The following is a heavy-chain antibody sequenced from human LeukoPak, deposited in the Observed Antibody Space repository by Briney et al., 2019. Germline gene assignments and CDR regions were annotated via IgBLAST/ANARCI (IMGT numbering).Heavy chain of an antibody. D-gene: IGHD3-9*01. CDR1: GYTFTSYG. V-gene: IGHV1-18*01. Sequence: ASVKVSCKASGYTFTSYGISWVRQAPGQGLEWMGWITAYNGNTNYAQKLQGRVTMTTDTSTSTAYMELRSLRSDDTAVYYCARAGYDILTLAPDPANDYWGQGTLVTVSS. CDR3: ARAGYDILTLAPDPANDY. J-gene: IGHJ4*02. CDR2: ITAYNGNT.